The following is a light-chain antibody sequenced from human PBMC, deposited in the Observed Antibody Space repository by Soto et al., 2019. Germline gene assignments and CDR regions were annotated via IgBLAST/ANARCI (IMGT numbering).Light chain of an antibody. Sequence: EIVMTQSPATLSVSPGERATLSCRASQSVSRNLAWYQQKPGQPPTLLIYGASTRATGIPARFSGSGSGTGFTLSISSLQSEDFAVYYCQQYHNWPPWTFGQGTKVEVK. CDR2: GAS. J-gene: IGKJ1*01. CDR3: QQYHNWPPWT. V-gene: IGKV3-15*01. CDR1: QSVSRN.